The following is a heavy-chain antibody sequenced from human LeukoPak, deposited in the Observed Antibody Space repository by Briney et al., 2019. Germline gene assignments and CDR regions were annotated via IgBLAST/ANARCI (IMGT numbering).Heavy chain of an antibody. Sequence: GESLKISCRGSGYIFTSYWIGWVRQMPGKGLEWMGVIYSGDSDTRHSPPFQGHVTISADKSSSTAYLQWSSLKASDTAMYYCARAYYDGSGYYYLYFDYWGQGTLVTVSS. CDR2: IYSGDSDT. CDR1: GYIFTSYW. V-gene: IGHV5-51*01. J-gene: IGHJ4*02. CDR3: ARAYYDGSGYYYLYFDY. D-gene: IGHD3-22*01.